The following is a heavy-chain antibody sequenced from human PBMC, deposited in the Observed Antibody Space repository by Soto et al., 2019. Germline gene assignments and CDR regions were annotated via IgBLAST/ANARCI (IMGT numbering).Heavy chain of an antibody. J-gene: IGHJ4*02. CDR2: IYYSGST. CDR1: GGSISSSSHF. V-gene: IGHV4-39*01. D-gene: IGHD6-13*01. Sequence: SETLSLTCTVSGGSISSSSHFWGWIRQPPGKGLEWIGSIYYSGSTYYNPSLKSRVTISVDTSKNQFSLKLSSVTAADTAMYYCASHPGLSSWYDYWGQGTLVTVSS. CDR3: ASHPGLSSWYDY.